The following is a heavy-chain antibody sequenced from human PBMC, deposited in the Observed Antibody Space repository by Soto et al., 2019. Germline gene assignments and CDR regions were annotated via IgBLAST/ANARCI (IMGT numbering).Heavy chain of an antibody. Sequence: PGGSLRLSCAASGFTFSSYAMHWVRQAPGKGLEWVAVISYDGSNKYYADSVKGRFTISRDNSKNTLYLQMNSLRAEDTAVYYCARDEYRILGFGDYWGQGTLVIISS. CDR2: ISYDGSNK. J-gene: IGHJ4*02. CDR3: ARDEYRILGFGDY. V-gene: IGHV3-30-3*01. CDR1: GFTFSSYA. D-gene: IGHD4-4*01.